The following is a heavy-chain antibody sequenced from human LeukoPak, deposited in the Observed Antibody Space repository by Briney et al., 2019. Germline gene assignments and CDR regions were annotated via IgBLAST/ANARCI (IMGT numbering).Heavy chain of an antibody. D-gene: IGHD3-22*01. J-gene: IGHJ4*02. CDR3: AKRGVVIRVILVGFHKEAYYFDS. CDR2: LSGSGGST. CDR1: GTTLSNYG. V-gene: IGHV3-23*01. Sequence: GGSLRLSCAVSGTTLSNYGMTRVRQAPGKGLEWVAGLSGSGGSTNYADSVKGRFTTSRDNAKNTLYLQMNSLRAEDTAVYFCAKRGVVIRVILVGFHKEAYYFDSWGQGVLVTVSS.